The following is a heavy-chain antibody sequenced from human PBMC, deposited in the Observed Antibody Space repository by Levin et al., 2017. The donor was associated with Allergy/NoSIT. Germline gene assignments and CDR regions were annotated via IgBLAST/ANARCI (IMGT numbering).Heavy chain of an antibody. CDR1: GLSLSTYGVG. J-gene: IGHJ4*02. D-gene: IGHD2-15*01. CDR3: AHLNAVWSWYFDY. V-gene: IGHV2-5*01. Sequence: ESGPTLVKPTQTLTLTCTFSGLSLSTYGVGVAWIRQAPGKALEWLALIYWHDDKRYSPSLKRRPTITKDTSKNQVVLTMSNIAPVDTPTYYCAHLNAVWSWYFDYWGQGALVTVSS. CDR2: IYWHDDK.